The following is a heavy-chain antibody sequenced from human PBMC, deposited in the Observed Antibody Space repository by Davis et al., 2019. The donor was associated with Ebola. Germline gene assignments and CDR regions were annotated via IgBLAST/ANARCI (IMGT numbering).Heavy chain of an antibody. CDR2: IKQDGSVK. D-gene: IGHD6-6*01. J-gene: IGHJ4*02. CDR3: ARDRIAARPEGFDY. V-gene: IGHV3-7*01. Sequence: PGGSLRLSCAASGFTFSSYWMSWVRQAPGKGLEWVANIKQDGSVKYYVDSVKGRFTISRDNAKNSLYLQMNSLRAEDTDVYYCARDRIAARPEGFDYWGQGTLVTVSS. CDR1: GFTFSSYW.